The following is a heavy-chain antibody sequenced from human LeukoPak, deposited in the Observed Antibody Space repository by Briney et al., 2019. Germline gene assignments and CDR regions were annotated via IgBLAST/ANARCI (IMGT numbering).Heavy chain of an antibody. CDR2: ISAYNGNT. D-gene: IGHD3-3*01. CDR3: ARDVPDFWSGYPRAPNY. J-gene: IGHJ4*02. CDR1: GYTFTSYG. Sequence: ASVKVSCKASGYTFTSYGISWVRQAPGQGLEWMGWISAYNGNTNYAQKLQGRVTMTTDTSTSTAYMELRSLRSDDTAVYYCARDVPDFWSGYPRAPNYWGQGTLVTVSS. V-gene: IGHV1-18*01.